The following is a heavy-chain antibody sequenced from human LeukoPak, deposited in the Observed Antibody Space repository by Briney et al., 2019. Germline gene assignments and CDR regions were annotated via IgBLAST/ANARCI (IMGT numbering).Heavy chain of an antibody. CDR1: GGTFSSYT. D-gene: IGHD3-22*01. CDR2: IIPILGIA. J-gene: IGHJ4*02. CDR3: ARGLYDSSGYYTTFYYFDY. V-gene: IGHV1-69*02. Sequence: GASVKVSCKASGGTFSSYTISWVRQAPGQGLEWMGRIIPILGIAYYAQKFQGRVTITADKSTSTAYMELSSLRSEDTAVYYCARGLYDSSGYYTTFYYFDYWGQGTLVTVSS.